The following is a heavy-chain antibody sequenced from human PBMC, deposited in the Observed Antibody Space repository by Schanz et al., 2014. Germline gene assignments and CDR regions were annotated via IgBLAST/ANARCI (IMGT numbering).Heavy chain of an antibody. CDR1: GGSISSGGYS. CDR3: ARGQDHAKTGDL. Sequence: QVQLQESGPGLVKPSQTLSLTCAVSGGSISSGGYSWSWIRQPPGKGLEWIGYIYSSGTTNYNPSLKSPVTISIDASKNPFSLKLTSVTAADTAVYYCARGQDHAKTGDLWGRGTLVTISS. J-gene: IGHJ5*02. V-gene: IGHV4-30-4*07. CDR2: IYSSGTT. D-gene: IGHD2-2*01.